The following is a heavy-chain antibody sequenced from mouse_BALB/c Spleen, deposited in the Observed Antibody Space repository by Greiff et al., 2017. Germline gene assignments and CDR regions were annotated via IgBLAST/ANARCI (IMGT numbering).Heavy chain of an antibody. CDR1: GFTFSSYA. J-gene: IGHJ3*01. CDR2: ISSGGST. V-gene: IGHV5-6-5*01. CDR3: ARGRYDYPWFAD. Sequence: EVHLVESGGGLVKPGGSLKLSCAASGFTFSSYAMSWVRQTPAKRLEWVASISSGGSTYYPDSVKGRFTISRDNARNILYLQMSSLRSEDTAMYYCARGRYDYPWFADWGQGTLVTVAA. D-gene: IGHD2-4*01.